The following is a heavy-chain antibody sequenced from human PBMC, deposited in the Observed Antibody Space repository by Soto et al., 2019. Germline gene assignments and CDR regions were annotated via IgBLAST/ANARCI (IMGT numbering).Heavy chain of an antibody. CDR1: GFTFSSYV. V-gene: IGHV3-33*06. J-gene: IGHJ4*02. CDR3: AKLGPMGSAGFDY. CDR2: IWYDGSNK. Sequence: GGSLRLSCAASGFTFSSYVMHWVRQAPGRGLEWVAVIWYDGSNKYYADSVKGRFNISRDTSKNTLYLQMNSLRAEDTAVYYCAKLGPMGSAGFDYGGQGTLVTVSS. D-gene: IGHD2-15*01.